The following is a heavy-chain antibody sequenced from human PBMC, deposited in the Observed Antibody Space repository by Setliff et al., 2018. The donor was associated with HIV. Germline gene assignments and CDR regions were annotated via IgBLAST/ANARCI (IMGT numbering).Heavy chain of an antibody. CDR3: AQGVRDGYNYADY. Sequence: RASVKVSCKASGYAFTSQFMHWVRQAPGQGLEWMGGIIPILGIANYAQKFQGRVTITADKSTSTAYMELSSLRSEDTAVYYCAQGVRDGYNYADYWGQGTLVTVSS. D-gene: IGHD5-12*01. V-gene: IGHV1-69*10. J-gene: IGHJ4*02. CDR1: GYAFTSQF. CDR2: IIPILGIA.